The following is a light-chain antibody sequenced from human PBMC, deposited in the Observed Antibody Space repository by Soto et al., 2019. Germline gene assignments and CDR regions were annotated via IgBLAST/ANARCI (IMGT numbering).Light chain of an antibody. J-gene: IGKJ1*01. CDR3: MQPLQSWT. V-gene: IGKV1-39*01. Sequence: DIQMTQSPSSLSASVGDRVTITCRASQSISSSLNWYQQKPGKAPKLLIYAASSLQSGVPSRFSGSGSGTDFTLKISRVEAEDVGVDDCMQPLQSWTVGQGTKVDIK. CDR1: QSISSS. CDR2: AAS.